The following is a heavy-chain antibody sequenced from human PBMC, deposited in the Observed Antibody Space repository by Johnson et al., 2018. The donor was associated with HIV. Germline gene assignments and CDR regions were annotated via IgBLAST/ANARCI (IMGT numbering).Heavy chain of an antibody. V-gene: IGHV3-20*04. CDR3: ASLTYYYDSSGYYVDAFDI. D-gene: IGHD3-22*01. CDR1: GFTFDDYG. CDR2: INWNGGST. Sequence: VQLVESGGGVVRPGGSLRLSCAASGFTFDDYGMSWVRQAPGKGLEWVSGINWNGGSTGYADSVRGRFTISRDNAKNSLYLQMNSLRAEDTALYYCASLTYYYDSSGYYVDAFDIWGQVTMVTVSS. J-gene: IGHJ3*02.